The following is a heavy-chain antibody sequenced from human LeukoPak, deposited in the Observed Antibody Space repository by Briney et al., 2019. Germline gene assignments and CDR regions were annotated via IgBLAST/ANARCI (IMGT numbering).Heavy chain of an antibody. V-gene: IGHV4-30-2*01. CDR2: IYHSGST. CDR3: AREVSIPDDYYYYMDV. Sequence: PSETLSLTCTVSGGSISSGGYYWSWIRQPPGKGLEWIGYIYHSGSTYYNPSLKSRVTISVDRSKNQFSLKLSSVTAADTAVYYCAREVSIPDDYYYYMDVWGKGTTVTVSS. CDR1: GGSISSGGYY. J-gene: IGHJ6*03. D-gene: IGHD1-14*01.